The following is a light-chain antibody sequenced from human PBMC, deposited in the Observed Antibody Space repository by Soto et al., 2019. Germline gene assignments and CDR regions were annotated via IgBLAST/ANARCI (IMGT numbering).Light chain of an antibody. CDR1: QSINTY. CDR2: AAS. Sequence: DIHMTQSPSSLSASVGDRVTITCRASQSINTYLNWYQQKPGKAPKLLIYAASSLQSGVPSRFSGSGSGTDFTLTISSLQPEDFATYFCQQSYNSPRTFGQGTKVEV. CDR3: QQSYNSPRT. V-gene: IGKV1-39*01. J-gene: IGKJ1*01.